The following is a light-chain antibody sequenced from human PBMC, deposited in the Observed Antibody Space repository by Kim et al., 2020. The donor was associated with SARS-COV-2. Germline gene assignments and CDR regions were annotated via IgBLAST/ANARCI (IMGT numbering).Light chain of an antibody. CDR2: AAS. V-gene: IGKV3-20*01. CDR3: QLYDDSMYT. Sequence: SSPRERVALACRTSQNIRATYLAWYQHKAGQAPRLLMFAASSRATGVPDRFSGSGSGTDFTLTISRLETEDFALYYCQLYDDSMYTFGQGTKLEI. CDR1: QNIRATY. J-gene: IGKJ2*01.